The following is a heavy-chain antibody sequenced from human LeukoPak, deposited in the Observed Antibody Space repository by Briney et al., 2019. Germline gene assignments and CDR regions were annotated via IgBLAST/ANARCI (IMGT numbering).Heavy chain of an antibody. CDR3: ARDRGLDNVVDY. CDR1: GFTFSSYS. D-gene: IGHD3/OR15-3a*01. V-gene: IGHV3-21*01. J-gene: IGHJ4*02. CDR2: ISSSSSYI. Sequence: GGSLRHSCAASGFTFSSYSMNWVRQAPGKGLEWVSSISSSSSYIYYADSVKGRFTISRDNAKNSLYLQMNSLRAEDTAVYYCARDRGLDNVVDYWGQGTLVTVSS.